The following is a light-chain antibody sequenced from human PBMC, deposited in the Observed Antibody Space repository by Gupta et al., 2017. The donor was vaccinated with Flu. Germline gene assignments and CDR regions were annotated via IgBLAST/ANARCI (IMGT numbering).Light chain of an antibody. Sequence: SLLTQPPSASGSPRQRVTISCSGSSSNIGSNYVYWYQQLPGTAPKLLIYRNNQRPSGVPDRFSGSKSGTSASLAISGLRAEDEADYYCAAWDDSRSGVVFGGGTKLTVL. J-gene: IGLJ2*01. CDR2: RNN. V-gene: IGLV1-47*01. CDR3: AAWDDSRSGVV. CDR1: SSNIGSNY.